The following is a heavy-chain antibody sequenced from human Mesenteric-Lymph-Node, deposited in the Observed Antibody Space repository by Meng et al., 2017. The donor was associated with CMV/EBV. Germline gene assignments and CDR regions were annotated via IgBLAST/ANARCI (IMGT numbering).Heavy chain of an antibody. J-gene: IGHJ3*02. CDR1: GFTFSSYW. CDR3: ARDVDYGGNRAMGAFDI. D-gene: IGHD4-23*01. V-gene: IGHV3-7*01. CDR2: IKQDGSEK. Sequence: GGSLRLSCAASGFTFSSYWMSWVRQAPGKGLEWVANIKQDGSEKYYVDSVKGRFTISRDNAKNSLYLQMNNLRAGDTAAYYCARDVDYGGNRAMGAFDIWGQGTMVTVSS.